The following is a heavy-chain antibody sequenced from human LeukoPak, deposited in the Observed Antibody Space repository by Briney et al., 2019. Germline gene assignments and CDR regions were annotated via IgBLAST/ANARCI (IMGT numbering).Heavy chain of an antibody. D-gene: IGHD3/OR15-3a*01. Sequence: SGGSLRLFCAASGFTFSIYWMYWVRQAPGKGLVWVSRIDSDGRTTDCADSLRGRFIISRDNSKNTLYLQMNSLKADDTAIYYWVVDSDALDLWGQGTTVTVSS. V-gene: IGHV3-74*01. CDR3: VVDSDALDL. CDR1: GFTFSIYW. CDR2: IDSDGRTT. J-gene: IGHJ3*01.